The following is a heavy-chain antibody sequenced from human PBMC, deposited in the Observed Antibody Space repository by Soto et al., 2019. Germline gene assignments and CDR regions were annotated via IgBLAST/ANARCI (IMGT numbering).Heavy chain of an antibody. Sequence: ASVNVSCKGSGGTFSSDSISWVRPAPGQGLELMGGIIPIFGTANYAQKFQGRVTITADESTSTAYMELSSLRSEDTAVYYCARDGGARHWVDPWGQRTLVTVSS. CDR1: GGTFSSDS. CDR2: IIPIFGTA. D-gene: IGHD2-15*01. J-gene: IGHJ5*02. CDR3: ARDGGARHWVDP. V-gene: IGHV1-69*13.